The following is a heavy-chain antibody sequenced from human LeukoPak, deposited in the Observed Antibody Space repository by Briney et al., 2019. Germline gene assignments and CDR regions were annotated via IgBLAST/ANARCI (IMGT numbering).Heavy chain of an antibody. V-gene: IGHV3-53*01. D-gene: IGHD2-2*01. Sequence: GGSLRLSCAASGFTVSSNYISWVRQTPGKGLEWVSVIYSGGSTYYADSVKGRFTISRDNSKNTLYLQMNSLRAEDTAVYYCARDMRRSTYWFFDLWGRGTLVTVSS. J-gene: IGHJ2*01. CDR1: GFTVSSNY. CDR3: ARDMRRSTYWFFDL. CDR2: IYSGGST.